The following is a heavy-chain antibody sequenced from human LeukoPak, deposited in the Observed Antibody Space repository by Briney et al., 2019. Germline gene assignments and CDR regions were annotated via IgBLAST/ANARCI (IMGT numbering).Heavy chain of an antibody. D-gene: IGHD3-22*01. Sequence: ASVKVSCKASGYTFTSYDISWVRQAPGQGLEWMGWISAYNGNTNYAQKLQGRVTMTTDTSTSTAYMELRSLRSDDTAVYYCARGGYYYDSSGYYYFDYWGQGTLVTVSS. CDR2: ISAYNGNT. CDR3: ARGGYYYDSSGYYYFDY. CDR1: GYTFTSYD. V-gene: IGHV1-18*01. J-gene: IGHJ4*02.